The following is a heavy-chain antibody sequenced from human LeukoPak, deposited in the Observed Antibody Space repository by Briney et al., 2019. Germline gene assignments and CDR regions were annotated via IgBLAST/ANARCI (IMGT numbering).Heavy chain of an antibody. D-gene: IGHD3-9*01. V-gene: IGHV3-23*01. J-gene: IGHJ5*02. CDR2: ISGSGGST. CDR1: GFTFSSYA. CDR3: VGKYYDISTGYSRFDP. Sequence: GGSLRLSCAASGFTFSSYAMSWVRQAPGKGLEWVSAISGSGGSTYYADSVKGRFTISRDNSKNTLYLQMNSLRAEDTAVYYCVGKYYDISTGYSRFDPWGQGTLVTVSS.